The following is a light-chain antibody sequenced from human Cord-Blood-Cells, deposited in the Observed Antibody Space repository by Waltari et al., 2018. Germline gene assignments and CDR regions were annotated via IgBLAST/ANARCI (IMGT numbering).Light chain of an antibody. V-gene: IGLV2-23*01. J-gene: IGLJ3*02. CDR2: EGS. CDR3: CSYAGSSTYWV. Sequence: QSALTQPASVSGSPGQSITISCTGTSSDVGSYNLVSWYQQHPGKAPKLMIYEGSKRPSGVSNRVSGSKSGNTASLTISGLQAEDDAYYYCCSYAGSSTYWVFGGGTNLTVL. CDR1: SSDVGSYNL.